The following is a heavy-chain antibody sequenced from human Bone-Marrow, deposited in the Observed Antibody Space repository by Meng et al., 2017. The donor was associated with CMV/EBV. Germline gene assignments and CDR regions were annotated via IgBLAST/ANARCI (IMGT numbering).Heavy chain of an antibody. CDR1: GYTFTGYN. CDR2: INPNSGGT. J-gene: IGHJ4*02. V-gene: IGHV1-2*02. CDR3: ARGGGYSSSWPLGY. D-gene: IGHD6-13*01. Sequence: QVQSWHEWDEVKKPGASVNASCTASGYTFTGYNSHCVRQAPGQGLEWMGWINPNSGGTNYAQKFQGRVTMTRDTSISTAYMELSRLRSDDTAVYYCARGGGYSSSWPLGYWGQGTLVTVSS.